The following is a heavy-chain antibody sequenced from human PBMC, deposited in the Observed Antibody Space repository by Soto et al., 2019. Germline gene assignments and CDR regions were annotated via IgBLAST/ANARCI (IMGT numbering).Heavy chain of an antibody. J-gene: IGHJ6*03. V-gene: IGHV1-46*03. D-gene: IGHD2-2*01. Sequence: QVQLVQSGAEVKKPGASVKVSCKASGYTFTSYYMHWVRQAPGQGLEWMGIITPSGGSTSYAQKFQGRVTMTRDTSTSTVNVELSRQRYEDTAVYYCAKDSYCSSTSCPHYYYYYYMDVWGKGTTVTVSS. CDR2: ITPSGGST. CDR1: GYTFTSYY. CDR3: AKDSYCSSTSCPHYYYYYYMDV.